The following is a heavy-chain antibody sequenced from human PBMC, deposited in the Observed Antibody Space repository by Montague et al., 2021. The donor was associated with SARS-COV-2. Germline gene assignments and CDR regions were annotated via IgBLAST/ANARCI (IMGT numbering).Heavy chain of an antibody. D-gene: IGHD6-19*01. Sequence: SLRLSCAASGFTFTSYSMSWVRQAPGKGLEWVAHIVVNGYTTRYADSVKGRFTISSDNSKNTLALQMDGLRAEDTALYYCAKSGAVGNYFDYWGQGILVTVSS. V-gene: IGHV3-23*01. CDR3: AKSGAVGNYFDY. J-gene: IGHJ4*02. CDR2: IVVNGYTT. CDR1: GFTFTSYS.